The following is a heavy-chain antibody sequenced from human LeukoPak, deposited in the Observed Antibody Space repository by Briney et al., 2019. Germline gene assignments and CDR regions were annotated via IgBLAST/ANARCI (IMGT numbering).Heavy chain of an antibody. CDR1: GGSISSYY. CDR2: IYTSGST. D-gene: IGHD4-11*01. Sequence: PSETLSLTCTVSGGSISSYYWSWIRQPAGKGLEWIGRIYTSGSTNYNPSLKSRVTMSVDTSKNQFSMELSSVTAADTAVYYCAREGAMTTVSLGSWFDPWGQGTLVTVSS. CDR3: AREGAMTTVSLGSWFDP. V-gene: IGHV4-4*07. J-gene: IGHJ5*02.